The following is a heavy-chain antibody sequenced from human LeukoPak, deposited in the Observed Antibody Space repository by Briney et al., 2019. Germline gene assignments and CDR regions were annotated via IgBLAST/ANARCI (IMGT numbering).Heavy chain of an antibody. CDR1: GFIFSSYA. Sequence: GGSLRLSCVASGFIFSSYAMSWVRQAPGKGLEWVSYISSSGSSIYYADSVKGRFTISRDNAKNSLYLQMNSLRAGDTAVYYCARFSYYYDSSGYLGYCGQGTLVTFSS. V-gene: IGHV3-48*03. CDR3: ARFSYYYDSSGYLGY. CDR2: ISSSGSSI. D-gene: IGHD3-22*01. J-gene: IGHJ4*02.